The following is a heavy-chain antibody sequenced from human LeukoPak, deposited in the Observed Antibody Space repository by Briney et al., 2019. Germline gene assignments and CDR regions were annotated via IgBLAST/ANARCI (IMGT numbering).Heavy chain of an antibody. V-gene: IGHV3-7*01. CDR2: IMEDGSEI. CDR1: GFKLSSFW. J-gene: IGHJ4*02. D-gene: IGHD1-26*01. Sequence: QPGGSLRLSCAASGFKLSSFWMSWVRQAPGKGLECVAKIMEDGSEIHYVDSVKGRFTISRDNAKNSLSLQMNSLRVEDTAVYYCVKDEVGGHLEYWGQGTLVTVSS. CDR3: VKDEVGGHLEY.